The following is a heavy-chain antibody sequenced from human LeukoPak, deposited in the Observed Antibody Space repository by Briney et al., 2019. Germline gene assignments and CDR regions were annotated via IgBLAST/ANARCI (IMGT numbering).Heavy chain of an antibody. V-gene: IGHV1-8*01. CDR3: ARGPLQFDH. J-gene: IGHJ5*02. Sequence: ASVRVSCMASGYTFTIYDINWVRQAPGQGLEWMGWMNPNSGNTGYAQMFQGRVTMTRNTSISTAYMELSSLRSEDTAVYYCARGPLQFDHWGQGTLVTVSS. CDR2: MNPNSGNT. CDR1: GYTFTIYD.